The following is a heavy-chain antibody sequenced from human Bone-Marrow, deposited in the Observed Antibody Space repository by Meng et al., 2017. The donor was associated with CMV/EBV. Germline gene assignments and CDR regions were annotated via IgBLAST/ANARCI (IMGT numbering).Heavy chain of an antibody. CDR2: VYYSGST. D-gene: IGHD2-2*01. CDR1: GGSTSRSSYY. Sequence: SETLSLTCTVSGGSTSRSSYYWGWIRQPPGKGVEWIGYVYYSGSTNYNPSLKSRITISVDTSKNQFSLKLSCVNAADTAVYYCARAGDCSSTSCHDHWGQGTLVTVSS. CDR3: ARAGDCSSTSCHDH. J-gene: IGHJ5*02. V-gene: IGHV4-61*05.